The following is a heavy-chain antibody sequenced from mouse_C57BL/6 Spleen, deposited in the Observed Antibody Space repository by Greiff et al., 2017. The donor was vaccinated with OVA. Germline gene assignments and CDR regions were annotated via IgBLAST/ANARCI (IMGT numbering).Heavy chain of an antibody. CDR2: LYPRDGST. J-gene: IGHJ1*03. Sequence: QVQLQQSGPELVKPGASVKLSCKASGYTFTSYDINWVKQRPGQGLEWIGWLYPRDGSTKYNEKFKGKATLTVDTSSSTAYMELHSLTSEDSAVYFCARKRITTVVAEYFDVWGTGTTVTVSS. CDR1: GYTFTSYD. D-gene: IGHD1-1*01. V-gene: IGHV1-85*01. CDR3: ARKRITTVVAEYFDV.